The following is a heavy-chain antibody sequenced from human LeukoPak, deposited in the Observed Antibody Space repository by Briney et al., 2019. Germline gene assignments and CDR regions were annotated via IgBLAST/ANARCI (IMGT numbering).Heavy chain of an antibody. Sequence: TGGSLRLSCAASGFTFSSYAMSWVRQAPGKGLGWVSGISGSGGGTYYADSVKGRFTISRDDSKNTLYLQMNSLRAEDTAVYYCARELSGYWGQGTLVTVSS. CDR3: ARELSGY. V-gene: IGHV3-23*01. J-gene: IGHJ4*02. D-gene: IGHD3-16*02. CDR2: ISGSGGGT. CDR1: GFTFSSYA.